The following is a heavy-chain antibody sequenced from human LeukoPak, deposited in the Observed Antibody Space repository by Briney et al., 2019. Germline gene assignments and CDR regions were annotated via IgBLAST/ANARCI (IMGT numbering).Heavy chain of an antibody. CDR3: ARRHGGMITFGGVIVFDY. V-gene: IGHV4-34*01. CDR1: GGSFSGYY. Sequence: TSETLSLTCAVYGGSFSGYYWSGIRQPPGKGLEWVGEINHSGSTNYNPSLKSGVTISEDTSKNQFPLKLSSVTAADTAVYYCARRHGGMITFGGVIVFDYWGQGTLVTVSS. D-gene: IGHD3-16*02. CDR2: INHSGST. J-gene: IGHJ4*02.